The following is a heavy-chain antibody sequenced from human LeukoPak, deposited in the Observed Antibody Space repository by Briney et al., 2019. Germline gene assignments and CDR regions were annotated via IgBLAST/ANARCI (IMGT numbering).Heavy chain of an antibody. D-gene: IGHD3-22*01. Sequence: PGGSLRLSCAASGFIFSTYWMGWVRQAPGKGLEWVANTKQDGSEKYYVDSVKGRFTISRDNAKNLLFLQMNSLRAEDTAVYYCSTTYYYDSSEGYWGQGTLVTVSS. CDR1: GFIFSTYW. J-gene: IGHJ4*02. CDR2: TKQDGSEK. CDR3: STTYYYDSSEGY. V-gene: IGHV3-7*03.